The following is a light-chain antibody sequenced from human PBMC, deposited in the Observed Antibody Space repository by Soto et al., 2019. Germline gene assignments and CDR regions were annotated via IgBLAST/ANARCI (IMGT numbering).Light chain of an antibody. Sequence: QSALTQPASVSGSPGQSTTISCTGSSSDVGGYNYVSWYQQHPGKAPKLMIYEVNYRPSGVSNRFSGSKSGNTASLTISGLQAEDEADYYCSAYTSSDTGVFGTGTKLTVL. CDR2: EVN. V-gene: IGLV2-14*01. CDR3: SAYTSSDTGV. J-gene: IGLJ1*01. CDR1: SSDVGGYNY.